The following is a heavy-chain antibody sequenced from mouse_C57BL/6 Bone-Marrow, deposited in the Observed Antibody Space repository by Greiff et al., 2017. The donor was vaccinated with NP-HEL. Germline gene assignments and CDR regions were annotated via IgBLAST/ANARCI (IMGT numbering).Heavy chain of an antibody. CDR3: ARRGYGTSVVRAQYYAMDY. V-gene: IGHV1-9*01. CDR2: ILPGSGST. D-gene: IGHD2-1*01. CDR1: GYTFTGYW. Sequence: QVQLQQPGAELMKPGASVKLSCKATGYTFTGYWIEWVKQRPGHGLEWIGEILPGSGSTNYNEKFKGKATFTAATPSNTAYMKLSSLTTEDSAIYYCARRGYGTSVVRAQYYAMDYWGQGTAVTVSS. J-gene: IGHJ4*01.